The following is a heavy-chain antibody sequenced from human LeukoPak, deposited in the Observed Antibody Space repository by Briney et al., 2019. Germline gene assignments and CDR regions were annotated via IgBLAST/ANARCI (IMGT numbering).Heavy chain of an antibody. CDR2: INPNSGFT. V-gene: IGHV1-2*02. CDR1: GYTFVHDY. D-gene: IGHD2-2*01. Sequence: ASVRVSYKASGYTFVHDYMHWVRQAPGQGLEWMGWINPNSGFTNYAQKFQGRVTMTRDTSISTAYLELSRLRFGDTAMYYCVPTPEADTSDWSVWGQGTLVTVSS. J-gene: IGHJ4*02. CDR3: VPTPEADTSDWSV.